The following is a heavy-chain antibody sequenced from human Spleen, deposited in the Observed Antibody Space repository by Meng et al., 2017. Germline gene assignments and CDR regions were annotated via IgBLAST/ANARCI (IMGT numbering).Heavy chain of an antibody. CDR2: INTNTGNP. J-gene: IGHJ4*02. Sequence: QVHLGQSGSELKKPGASGKVSCKASGYTFTSYAMNWVRQAPGQGLEWMGWINTNTGNPTYAQGFTGRFVFSLDTSVSTAYLQISSLKAEDTAVYYCARGQGIIVPAAMPIDYWGQGTLVTVSS. D-gene: IGHD2-2*01. V-gene: IGHV7-4-1*02. CDR3: ARGQGIIVPAAMPIDY. CDR1: GYTFTSYA.